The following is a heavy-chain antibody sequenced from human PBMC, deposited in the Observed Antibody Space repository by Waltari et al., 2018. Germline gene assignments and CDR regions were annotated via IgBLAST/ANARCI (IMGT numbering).Heavy chain of an antibody. J-gene: IGHJ5*02. V-gene: IGHV1-2*04. Sequence: VQLVQSGAEVKKPGASVQVSCKASGYTFTGYYMHWVRQAPGQGLEWMVWINPSSGGTNYAQKVQGWVTMTRDTSISTAYMELSRLRADDTAVYYCARARIAAADEGFDPWGQGTLVTVSS. CDR3: ARARIAAADEGFDP. CDR2: INPSSGGT. D-gene: IGHD6-13*01. CDR1: GYTFTGYY.